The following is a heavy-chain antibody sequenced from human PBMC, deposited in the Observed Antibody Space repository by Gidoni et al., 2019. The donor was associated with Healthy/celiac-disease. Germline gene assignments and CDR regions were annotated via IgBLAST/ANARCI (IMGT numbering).Heavy chain of an antibody. CDR3: ARDRLGIQGDY. Sequence: EVQLVESGGGLVKPGGSLRRTCAASGFTFSSYSMNWVRQATGKGLEWVSSISSRSSYIYYADSVKGRFTISRDNAKNSLYLQMNSLRAEDTAVYYCARDRLGIQGDYWGQGTLVTVSS. V-gene: IGHV3-21*01. J-gene: IGHJ4*02. CDR1: GFTFSSYS. D-gene: IGHD7-27*01. CDR2: ISSRSSYI.